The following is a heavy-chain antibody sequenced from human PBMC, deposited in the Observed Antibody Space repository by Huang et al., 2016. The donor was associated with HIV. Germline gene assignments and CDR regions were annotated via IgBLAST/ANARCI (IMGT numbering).Heavy chain of an antibody. CDR3: ARHREGPVAYYSGWGSHLNYMDV. CDR2: IYYKGST. Sequence: QLLLQESGPGLVKPSEALALTCAVSGGSIRSSDYHWGWIRQPPGKGLEWIGSIYYKGSTHLSPARKGRVTIAVDTSKNLFFLNLTSMTAADTAVYYCARHREGPVAYYSGWGSHLNYMDVWGRGRTVVVSS. V-gene: IGHV4-39*01. CDR1: GGSIRSSDYH. J-gene: IGHJ6*03. D-gene: IGHD3-10*01.